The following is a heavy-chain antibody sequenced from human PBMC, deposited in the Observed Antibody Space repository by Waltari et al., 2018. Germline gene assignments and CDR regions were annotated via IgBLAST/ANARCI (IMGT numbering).Heavy chain of an antibody. V-gene: IGHV4-39*07. J-gene: IGHJ5*02. CDR1: GVSISTSKYY. CDR3: ARNSGDLSWP. Sequence: QESGPGLVKPSETLSLTCTVSGVSISTSKYYWGWVRQPPGKGLEWIGPISYSGVSYYNSSLESRVTKSLDTSKNQLSLRLASVIAAAPAVYYCARNSGDLSWPWGQGTLVIVSS. CDR2: ISYSGVS. D-gene: IGHD3-16*02.